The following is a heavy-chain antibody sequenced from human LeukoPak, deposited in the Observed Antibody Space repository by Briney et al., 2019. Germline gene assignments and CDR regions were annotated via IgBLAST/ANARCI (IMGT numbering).Heavy chain of an antibody. D-gene: IGHD5-12*01. Sequence: SETLSLICTVSGGSISRYYWSWIRQPAGKGLEEIGRIYTSGSTNYNPSLKSRVTMSVDTSKNQFSLKLSSVTAADTAVYYCARAYSGYGTFDYWGQGTLVTVSS. J-gene: IGHJ4*02. CDR2: IYTSGST. CDR3: ARAYSGYGTFDY. V-gene: IGHV4-4*07. CDR1: GGSISRYY.